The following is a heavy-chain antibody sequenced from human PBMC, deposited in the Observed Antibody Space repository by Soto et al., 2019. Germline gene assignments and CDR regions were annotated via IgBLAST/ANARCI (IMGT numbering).Heavy chain of an antibody. CDR3: ARATYYYDSSGYASIYFDF. Sequence: GPTLVNPTQTLTLTCTFSGFSLSTSGMCVSWIRQPPGKALEWLARIDWDDDKYYSTSLKTRLTISKDTSKNQVVLTMTNMDPVDTATYYCARATYYYDSSGYASIYFDFWGQGTLVTVSS. CDR2: IDWDDDK. J-gene: IGHJ4*02. V-gene: IGHV2-70*11. D-gene: IGHD3-22*01. CDR1: GFSLSTSGMC.